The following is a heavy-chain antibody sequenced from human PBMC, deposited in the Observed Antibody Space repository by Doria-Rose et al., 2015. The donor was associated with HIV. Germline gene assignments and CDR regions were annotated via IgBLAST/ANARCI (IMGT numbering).Heavy chain of an antibody. J-gene: IGHJ4*02. Sequence: GFTFNRYSMNWVRQAPGKGLGWISYIRYSGGTTYYADSVEGRFTISRDNAKNSLHLQMNSLRDEGTALYYCTRGGYSGYDWDFWGQGILVTVSS. D-gene: IGHD5-12*01. CDR2: IRYSGGTT. CDR1: GFTFNRYS. V-gene: IGHV3-48*02. CDR3: TRGGYSGYDWDF.